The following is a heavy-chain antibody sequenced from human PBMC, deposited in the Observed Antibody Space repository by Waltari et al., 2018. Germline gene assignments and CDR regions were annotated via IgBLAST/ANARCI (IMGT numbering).Heavy chain of an antibody. CDR3: ARENSGSYHMDV. D-gene: IGHD1-26*01. J-gene: IGHJ6*03. CDR1: GSSLDDYG. CDR2: INWNNGIP. V-gene: IGHV3-20*01. Sequence: EVQLVESGGGVIRPGASLRLSCAVTGSSLDDYGMTWVRQVPGKGLEWVSGINWNNGIPGYVDSVKGRFTISKDNVKNFLYLQMDNLRVEDTALYHCARENSGSYHMDVWGKGTTVIVSS.